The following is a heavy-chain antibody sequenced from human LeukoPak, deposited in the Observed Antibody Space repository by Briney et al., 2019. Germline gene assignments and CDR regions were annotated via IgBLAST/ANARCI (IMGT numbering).Heavy chain of an antibody. Sequence: SVTVSCMASARTFSSYAISWVRQPAGQGLEWMGVIIPIFGTANYAQKLQGRVTITADESTSTAYMELSSLTSEDTAVYYCARVEGMVRGVINWFDPWGQGSLVT. CDR2: IIPIFGTA. D-gene: IGHD3-10*01. V-gene: IGHV1-69*01. CDR1: ARTFSSYA. J-gene: IGHJ5*02. CDR3: ARVEGMVRGVINWFDP.